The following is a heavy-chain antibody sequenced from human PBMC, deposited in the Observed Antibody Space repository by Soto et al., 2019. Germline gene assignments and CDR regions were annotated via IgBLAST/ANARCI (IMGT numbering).Heavy chain of an antibody. D-gene: IGHD3-16*01. CDR3: TSGGY. CDR1: GFTFSSTA. CDR2: ISNSGTAT. V-gene: IGHV3-23*01. Sequence: AGSLRLSGVASGFTFSSTAMSWVRQAPGKGLDWVSAISNSGTATYYADSVKGRFTISRDNSDNTLFLQMSSLSADDTAVYYCTSGGYWGLGTLVTV. J-gene: IGHJ4*02.